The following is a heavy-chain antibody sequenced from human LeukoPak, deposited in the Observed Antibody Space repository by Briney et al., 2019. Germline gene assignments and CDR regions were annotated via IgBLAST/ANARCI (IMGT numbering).Heavy chain of an antibody. Sequence: SETLSLTCAVYGGSFSGYYWSWIRQPPGKGLEWIGSIYHSGSTFYNPSLKSRLTTSVDTSKNQFSLKMRSMTAADTAVYYCARDLDQYFDWLLPLPGAFDIWGQGTVVTVSS. D-gene: IGHD3-9*01. CDR1: GGSFSGYY. CDR3: ARDLDQYFDWLLPLPGAFDI. V-gene: IGHV4-34*10. J-gene: IGHJ3*02. CDR2: IYHSGST.